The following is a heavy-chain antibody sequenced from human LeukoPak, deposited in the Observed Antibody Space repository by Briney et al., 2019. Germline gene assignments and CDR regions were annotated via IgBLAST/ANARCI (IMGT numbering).Heavy chain of an antibody. CDR1: GGSISSYY. CDR3: ARQKFWSGSYFDY. D-gene: IGHD3-3*01. J-gene: IGHJ4*02. V-gene: IGHV4-59*08. Sequence: SETLSLTCTVSGGSISSYYWSWIRQPPGKGLEWIGYIYYSGSTNYNPSLKSRVTISVDTSKNQFSLKLSSVTAADTAVYYCARQKFWSGSYFDYWGQGTLVTVSS. CDR2: IYYSGST.